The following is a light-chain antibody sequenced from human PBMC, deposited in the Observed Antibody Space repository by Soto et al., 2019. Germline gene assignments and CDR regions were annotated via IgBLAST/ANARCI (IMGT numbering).Light chain of an antibody. V-gene: IGKV1-5*01. CDR3: QQYKSYLRT. J-gene: IGKJ1*01. CDR1: QTISSW. CDR2: AAS. Sequence: DIQMTQPPSPLSASVGDRVTITCRASQTISSWLAWYQQKPGKAPKLLIYAASTLESGVSSRFSGRGSGTEFTLTINSLQPEDFATYYCQQYKSYLRTFGQGTKVEIK.